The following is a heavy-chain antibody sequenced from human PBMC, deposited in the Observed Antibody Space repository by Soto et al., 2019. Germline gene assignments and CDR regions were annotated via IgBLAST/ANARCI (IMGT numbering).Heavy chain of an antibody. V-gene: IGHV4-30-4*01. Sequence: QVQLQESGPGLVKPSQTLSLTCTVSGGSISSGDYYWSWIRQPPGKGLEWIGYIYYSGSTYYNPSLKRRVTISVDTSKDQFSLKLSAVTGADTAVYCCARTERSVWFDPWGQGTLVTVSS. CDR3: ARTERSVWFDP. CDR2: IYYSGST. J-gene: IGHJ5*02. D-gene: IGHD3-3*01. CDR1: GGSISSGDYY.